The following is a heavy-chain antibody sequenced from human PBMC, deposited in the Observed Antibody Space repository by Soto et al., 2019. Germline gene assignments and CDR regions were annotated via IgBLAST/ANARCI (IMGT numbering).Heavy chain of an antibody. J-gene: IGHJ6*02. CDR1: GGSMTSGGQY. CDR2: INHRGSL. V-gene: IGHV4-31*03. CDR3: ARELPQRQGRNMDV. D-gene: IGHD1-1*01. Sequence: LSLTCTVTGGSMTSGGQYWTWIRHRPGEGLEWFGYINHRGSLYYNPPLKSRVSMSVDTSKNQFSLNLSSVTAADTAVYYCARELPQRQGRNMDVWGQGTTVTVSS.